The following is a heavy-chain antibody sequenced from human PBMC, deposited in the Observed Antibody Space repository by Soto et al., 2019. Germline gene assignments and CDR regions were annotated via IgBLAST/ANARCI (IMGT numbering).Heavy chain of an antibody. V-gene: IGHV3-33*01. D-gene: IGHD1-20*01. J-gene: IGHJ4*02. CDR3: ASNSGNDY. Sequence: RWGSLRLSCAASGFTFISYGMRWCRQSPCKGLEWVAVIWYGGSNKYYADSVKGRFTISRDNSKNTLYLQMNSLRAEDTAVYYCASNSGNDYWGQGTLVTVSS. CDR1: GFTFISYG. CDR2: IWYGGSNK.